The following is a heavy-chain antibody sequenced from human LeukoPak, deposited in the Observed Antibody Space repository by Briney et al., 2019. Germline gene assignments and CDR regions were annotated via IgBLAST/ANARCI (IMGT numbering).Heavy chain of an antibody. CDR3: ARHRQSLWFGESRFDP. CDR2: IYYSGST. CDR1: GGSISSSSYY. V-gene: IGHV4-39*01. J-gene: IGHJ5*02. Sequence: SETLSLTCTVSGGSISSSSYYWGWIRQPPGKGLEWIGSIYYSGSTYYNPSLKSRVTISVDTSKNQFSLKLSSVTAADTAVYYCARHRQSLWFGESRFDPWGQGTLVTVSS. D-gene: IGHD3-10*01.